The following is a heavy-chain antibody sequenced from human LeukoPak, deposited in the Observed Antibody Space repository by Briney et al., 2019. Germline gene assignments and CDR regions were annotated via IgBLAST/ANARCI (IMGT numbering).Heavy chain of an antibody. CDR3: ARTSSASLLDY. D-gene: IGHD2-2*01. J-gene: IGHJ4*02. Sequence: GGSLRLSCAASGFTFSSYGMHWVRQALGKGLEWVAVIWYDGSNKYYADSVKGRFTISRDNSKNTLYLQMNSLRAEDTAVYYCARTSSASLLDYWGQGTLVTVSS. V-gene: IGHV3-33*01. CDR2: IWYDGSNK. CDR1: GFTFSSYG.